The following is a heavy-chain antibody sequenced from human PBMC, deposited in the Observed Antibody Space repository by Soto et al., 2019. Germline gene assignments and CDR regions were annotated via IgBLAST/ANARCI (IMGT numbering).Heavy chain of an antibody. J-gene: IGHJ4*02. CDR1: GYTFTYRY. Sequence: GASVKVSRKASGYTFTYRYLHWVRPAPGQALAWMGWITPFNGNTKYAQKFQDRVTITRDRSMSTAYMELSSLRSEDTAMYYCATAPRYNCNNGYFDYWGQGTLVTVSS. CDR2: ITPFNGNT. CDR3: ATAPRYNCNNGYFDY. D-gene: IGHD1-20*01. V-gene: IGHV1-45*02.